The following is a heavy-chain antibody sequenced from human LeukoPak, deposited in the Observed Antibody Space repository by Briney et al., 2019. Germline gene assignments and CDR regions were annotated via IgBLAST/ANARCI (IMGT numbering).Heavy chain of an antibody. Sequence: SVKVSCKASGGTFSSYAISWVRQAPGQGLEWMGGIIPIFGTANYAQKFQGRVTITADESTSTAYMELGSLRSEDTAVYYCARAFPGGSGSYYNIGGNPFDYWGQGTLVTVSS. CDR1: GGTFSSYA. J-gene: IGHJ4*02. D-gene: IGHD3-10*01. CDR3: ARAFPGGSGSYYNIGGNPFDY. V-gene: IGHV1-69*13. CDR2: IIPIFGTA.